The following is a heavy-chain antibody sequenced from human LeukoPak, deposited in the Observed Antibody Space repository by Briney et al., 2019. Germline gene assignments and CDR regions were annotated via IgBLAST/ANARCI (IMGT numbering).Heavy chain of an antibody. CDR3: ARAAQRYYYGSGSFFDY. D-gene: IGHD3-10*01. V-gene: IGHV4-30-4*01. CDR1: GGSISSGDYY. CDR2: IYYSGST. Sequence: PSETLSLTCTVSGGSISSGDYYWSWIRQPPGKGLEWIGYIYYSGSTYYNPSLKSRVTISVDTSKNQFSLKLSSVTAADTAVYYCARAAQRYYYGSGSFFDYWGQGTLVTVSS. J-gene: IGHJ4*02.